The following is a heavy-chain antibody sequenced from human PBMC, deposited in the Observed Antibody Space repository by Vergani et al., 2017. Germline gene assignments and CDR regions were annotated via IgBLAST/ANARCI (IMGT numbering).Heavy chain of an antibody. Sequence: QVQLVQSGAEVKKPGASVKVSCKASGYTFTGYYMHWVRQAPGQGLEWMGWINPNSGGTNYAQKFQGRVTMTRDTSISTAYMELSRLRSDDTAVYYCARAPHQYCSSTSCHPLYYWGRGTLVTVSS. J-gene: IGHJ4*02. D-gene: IGHD2-2*01. CDR1: GYTFTGYY. CDR2: INPNSGGT. CDR3: ARAPHQYCSSTSCHPLYY. V-gene: IGHV1-2*02.